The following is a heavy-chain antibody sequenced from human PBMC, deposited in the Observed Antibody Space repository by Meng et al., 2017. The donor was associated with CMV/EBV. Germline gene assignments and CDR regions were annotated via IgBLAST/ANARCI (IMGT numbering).Heavy chain of an antibody. Sequence: QLQLVQSGAEVKKPGASWKVSCKASGYTFTGYYMHWVRQAPGQGLEWMGWINPNSGGTNYAQKFQGRVTMTRDTSISTAYMELSRLRSDDTAVYYCATYIGNYINWYFDLWGRGTLVTVSS. CDR2: INPNSGGT. J-gene: IGHJ2*01. CDR1: GYTFTGYY. D-gene: IGHD1-7*01. V-gene: IGHV1-2*02. CDR3: ATYIGNYINWYFDL.